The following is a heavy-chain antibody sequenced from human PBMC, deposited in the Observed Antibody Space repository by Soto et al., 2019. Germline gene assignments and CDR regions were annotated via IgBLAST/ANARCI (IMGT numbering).Heavy chain of an antibody. CDR2: IYWDDDK. CDR3: AHGAVAGPYYYYYGMDV. D-gene: IGHD6-19*01. J-gene: IGHJ6*02. Sequence: QITLKESGPTLVKPTQTLTLTCTFSGFSLSTSGVGVGWIRQPPGKALEWLALIYWDDDKRYSPSLKSRLTITKDTSKNQVVLTMTNMDPVDTATDYCAHGAVAGPYYYYYGMDVWGQGTTVTVSS. CDR1: GFSLSTSGVG. V-gene: IGHV2-5*02.